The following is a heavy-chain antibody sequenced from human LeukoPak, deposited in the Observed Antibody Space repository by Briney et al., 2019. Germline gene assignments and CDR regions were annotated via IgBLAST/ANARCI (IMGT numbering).Heavy chain of an antibody. CDR2: INHSGST. V-gene: IGHV4-34*01. CDR1: CASFSAYY. CDR3: ASRTMVRGVIIGWFDP. Sequence: SDTLSLTHAVYCASFSAYYSSSLRHHPGKGLESLGEINHSGSTNYHPSLKTRVTISVDTSKNQFSLKLSSVTDADTAGYYCASRTMVRGVIIGWFDPWGQGTLVTVSS. J-gene: IGHJ5*02. D-gene: IGHD3-10*01.